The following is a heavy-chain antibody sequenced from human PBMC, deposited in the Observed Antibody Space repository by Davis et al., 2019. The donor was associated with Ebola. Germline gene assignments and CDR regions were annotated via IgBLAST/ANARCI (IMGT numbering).Heavy chain of an antibody. CDR3: ARDYGGVGATTADYYYGMDV. D-gene: IGHD1-26*01. CDR2: INPNSGGT. V-gene: IGHV1-2*02. J-gene: IGHJ6*02. Sequence: ASVNVPCKASGYTFTGYYMHWVRQAPGQGLEWMGWINPNSGGTNYAQKFQGRVTMTRDTSISTAYMELSRLRSDDTAVYYCARDYGGVGATTADYYYGMDVWGQGTTVTVSS. CDR1: GYTFTGYY.